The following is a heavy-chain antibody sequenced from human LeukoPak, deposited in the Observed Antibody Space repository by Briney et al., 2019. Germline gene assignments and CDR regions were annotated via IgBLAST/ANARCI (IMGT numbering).Heavy chain of an antibody. CDR3: ARSIGGGNWFDP. V-gene: IGHV4-34*01. CDR2: INHSGSI. CDR1: GGSFSGYY. D-gene: IGHD3-22*01. Sequence: PSETLSLTCAVYGGSFSGYYWSWIRQPPGKGLEWIGEINHSGSINYNPSLKSRVTISVDTSKNQFSLKLSSVTAADTAVYYCARSIGGGNWFDPWGQGTLVTVSS. J-gene: IGHJ5*02.